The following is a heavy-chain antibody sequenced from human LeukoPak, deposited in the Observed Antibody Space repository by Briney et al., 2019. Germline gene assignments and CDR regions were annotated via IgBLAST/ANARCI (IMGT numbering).Heavy chain of an antibody. CDR1: GFTFSSYA. CDR3: AKAILTGYYNFFGYYYGMDV. V-gene: IGHV3-23*01. Sequence: PGGSLRLSCAASGFTFSSYAMSWVRQAPGKGLEGVSAISGSGGSTYYADSVKGRFTISRDNSKNTLYLQMNSLRAEDTAVYYCAKAILTGYYNFFGYYYGMDVWGQGTTVTVSS. CDR2: ISGSGGST. J-gene: IGHJ6*02. D-gene: IGHD3-9*01.